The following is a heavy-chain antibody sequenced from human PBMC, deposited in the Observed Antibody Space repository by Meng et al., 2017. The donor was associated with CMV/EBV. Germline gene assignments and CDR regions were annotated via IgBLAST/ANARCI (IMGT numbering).Heavy chain of an antibody. J-gene: IGHJ6*02. Sequence: ASVKVSCKASGYTFTSYAMHWVRQAPGQRLEWMGWSNAGNGNTKYSQEFQGRVTITRDTSTSTVYMELSSLRSEDTAVYYCARDPYCSSTSCYTGTPLNYGMDVWGQGTTVTVSS. V-gene: IGHV1-3*02. CDR2: SNAGNGNT. D-gene: IGHD2-2*02. CDR3: ARDPYCSSTSCYTGTPLNYGMDV. CDR1: GYTFTSYA.